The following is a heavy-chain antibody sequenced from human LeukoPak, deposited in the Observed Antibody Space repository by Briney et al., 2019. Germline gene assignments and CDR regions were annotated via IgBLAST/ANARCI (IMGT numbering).Heavy chain of an antibody. D-gene: IGHD6-19*01. J-gene: IGHJ4*02. CDR3: AKELVIAVAAQGGY. Sequence: PGRSLRLSCAASGFTFSSYGMHWVRQAPGKGLEWVAVISYDGSNKYYADSVKGRFTISRDNSKNTLYQQMNSLRAEDTAVYYCAKELVIAVAAQGGYWGQGTLVTVSS. CDR2: ISYDGSNK. CDR1: GFTFSSYG. V-gene: IGHV3-30*18.